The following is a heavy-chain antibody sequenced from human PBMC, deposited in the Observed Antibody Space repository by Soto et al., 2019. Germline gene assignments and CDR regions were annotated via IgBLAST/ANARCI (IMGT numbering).Heavy chain of an antibody. CDR2: ITDSGSGT. CDR1: GFTFSTCV. V-gene: IGHV3-23*01. D-gene: IGHD6-13*01. CDR3: AKGLINGRWYAED. J-gene: IGHJ4*02. Sequence: EVHLLESGGGLVHPGESLRLSCGASGFTFSTCVMTWVGQAPGKGLEWVSCITDSGSGTYYADSVKGRFTISRDNSKNTMYLQMNNLRAEDTGVYYCAKGLINGRWYAEDWGQGTLVTVSS.